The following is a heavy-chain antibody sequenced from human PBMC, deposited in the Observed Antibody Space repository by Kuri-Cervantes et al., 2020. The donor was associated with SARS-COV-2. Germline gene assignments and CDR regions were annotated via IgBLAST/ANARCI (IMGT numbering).Heavy chain of an antibody. V-gene: IGHV3-33*01. CDR1: GFTFSSYG. J-gene: IGHJ6*02. CDR2: IWYDGSNK. Sequence: GESLKISCAASGFTFSSYGTHWVRQAPGKGPEWVAVIWYDGSNKYYADSVKGRFTISRDNSKNTLYLQMNSLRAEDTAVYYCARDPGGDLLLQYYYGMDAWGQGTTVTVSS. D-gene: IGHD2-15*01. CDR3: ARDPGGDLLLQYYYGMDA.